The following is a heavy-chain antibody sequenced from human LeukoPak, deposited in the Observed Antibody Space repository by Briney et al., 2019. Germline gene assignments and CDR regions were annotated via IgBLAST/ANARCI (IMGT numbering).Heavy chain of an antibody. D-gene: IGHD1-26*01. CDR3: TTRGGSFSIFDY. Sequence: GGSLRLSCAASGFTFSNYVMSWVRQAPGKGLEWVGRIKSKTDGGTTDYAAPVKGRFTISRDDSKNTLYLQMNSLKTEDTAVYYCTTRGGSFSIFDYWGQGTLVTVSS. CDR1: GFTFSNYV. J-gene: IGHJ4*02. CDR2: IKSKTDGGTT. V-gene: IGHV3-15*01.